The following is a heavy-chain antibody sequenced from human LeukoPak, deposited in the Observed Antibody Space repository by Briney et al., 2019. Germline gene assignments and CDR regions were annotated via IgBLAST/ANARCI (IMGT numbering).Heavy chain of an antibody. CDR2: ISGSGGST. Sequence: AGGSLRLSCVASGFTFSSYDMSWVRQAPGKGQEWVSAISGSGGSTYYADSVKGRFTISRDNSKKTLYLQMNSLRAEDTAVYYCAKGSWRGELIDYWGQGTLVTVSS. CDR3: AKGSWRGELIDY. J-gene: IGHJ4*02. D-gene: IGHD1-26*01. V-gene: IGHV3-23*01. CDR1: GFTFSSYD.